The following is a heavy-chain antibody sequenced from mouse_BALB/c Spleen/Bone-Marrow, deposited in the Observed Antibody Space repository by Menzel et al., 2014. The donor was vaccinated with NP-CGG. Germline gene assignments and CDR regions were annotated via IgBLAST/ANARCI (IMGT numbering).Heavy chain of an antibody. V-gene: IGHV7-3*02. D-gene: IGHD2-3*01. CDR2: IGNKANGYTT. Sequence: EVKLMESGGGLVQPGSSLRLSCATSGFAFTDYYMNWVRQPPGKALEWLGFIGNKANGYTTEFSASVKGRFTISRDNSQSILYLQMNTLRAEDSATYYCARYDGYSDNAMDYWGQGTSVTVSS. J-gene: IGHJ4*01. CDR1: GFAFTDYY. CDR3: ARYDGYSDNAMDY.